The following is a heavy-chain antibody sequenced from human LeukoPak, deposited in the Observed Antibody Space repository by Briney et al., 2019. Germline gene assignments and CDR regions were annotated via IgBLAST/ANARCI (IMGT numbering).Heavy chain of an antibody. D-gene: IGHD5-18*01. V-gene: IGHV4-59*01. J-gene: IGHJ4*02. CDR1: GGSISNYD. Sequence: PSETLSLTCTVSGGSISNYDWSWIRQFPGKGREWTGYIYNSGSTNYNPSLKSRVTISRDTSKNQFSLKLSSVTAADTAVYYCARVGAAMDNFDYWGQGTLVTVS. CDR3: ARVGAAMDNFDY. CDR2: IYNSGST.